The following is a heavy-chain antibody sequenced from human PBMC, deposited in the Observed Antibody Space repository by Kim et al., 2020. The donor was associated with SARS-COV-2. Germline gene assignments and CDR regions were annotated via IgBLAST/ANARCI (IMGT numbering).Heavy chain of an antibody. Sequence: GGSLRLSCAASGFTFSSYGMSWVRQAPGKGLEWVANIKQDGSEKYYVDSVKGRFTISRDNAKNSLYLQMNSLRAEDTAVYYCARAHSSWYLFDYYVMDVWGQGTTVTVSS. CDR1: GFTFSSYG. CDR2: IKQDGSEK. CDR3: ARAHSSWYLFDYYVMDV. V-gene: IGHV3-7*03. J-gene: IGHJ6*02. D-gene: IGHD6-13*01.